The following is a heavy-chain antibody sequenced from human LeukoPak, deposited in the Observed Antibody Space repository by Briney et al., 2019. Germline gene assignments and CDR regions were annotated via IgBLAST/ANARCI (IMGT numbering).Heavy chain of an antibody. CDR1: GFTFNNYG. CDR3: ASGEYSYGYDY. Sequence: PGGSLRLSCAASGFTFNNYGMNWVRQAPGKGLEWVSYINSASNTIYYADSVKGRFTISRDNAKNSLYLQMNSLRAEDTAVYYCASGEYSYGYDYWGQGTLVTVSS. V-gene: IGHV3-48*01. J-gene: IGHJ4*02. CDR2: INSASNTI. D-gene: IGHD5-18*01.